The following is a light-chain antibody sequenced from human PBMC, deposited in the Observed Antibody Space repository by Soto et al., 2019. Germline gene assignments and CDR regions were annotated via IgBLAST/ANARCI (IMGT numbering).Light chain of an antibody. Sequence: QSVLTQPASVSDSPGQSITISCTGTSSDVGGSNFVSWYQQHPGKPPKLIIYDVANRPSGVSNRFYGSKSGSTASLIISRLQTEDEADYYCVSYTSSTTYVLGTGTKVTVL. CDR2: DVA. CDR3: VSYTSSTTYV. J-gene: IGLJ1*01. V-gene: IGLV2-14*03. CDR1: SSDVGGSNF.